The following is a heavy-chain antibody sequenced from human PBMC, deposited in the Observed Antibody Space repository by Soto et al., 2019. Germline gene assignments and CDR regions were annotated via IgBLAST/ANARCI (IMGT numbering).Heavy chain of an antibody. CDR3: AKAGTDFWSGYYPLALAFDY. CDR2: ISGSGGST. J-gene: IGHJ4*02. V-gene: IGHV3-23*01. Sequence: GGSLRLPCAASGCTFSSYAMSWVRQARGKGLEWVSAISGSGGSTYYADSVKGRFTISRDNSKNTLYLQMNSLRAEDTAVYYCAKAGTDFWSGYYPLALAFDYWGQGTLVTVSS. D-gene: IGHD3-3*01. CDR1: GCTFSSYA.